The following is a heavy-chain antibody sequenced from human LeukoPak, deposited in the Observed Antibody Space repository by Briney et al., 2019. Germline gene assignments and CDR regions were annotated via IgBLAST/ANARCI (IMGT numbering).Heavy chain of an antibody. D-gene: IGHD3-22*01. J-gene: IGHJ6*02. Sequence: PGGSLRLSCAVSGFTFSDYEMNWVRQAPGKGLEWVSYISSSGTTIYYADSVKGRFTISRDNVRNSLYLQMYSLRAEDTAVYYCVRDRKYFYDRSGYRYGMDVWGQGTTVTVSS. CDR3: VRDRKYFYDRSGYRYGMDV. V-gene: IGHV3-48*03. CDR1: GFTFSDYE. CDR2: ISSSGTTI.